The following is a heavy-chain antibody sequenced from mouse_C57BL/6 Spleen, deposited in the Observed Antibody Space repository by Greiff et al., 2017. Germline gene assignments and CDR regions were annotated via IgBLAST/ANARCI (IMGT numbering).Heavy chain of an antibody. CDR2: IYPGVGDT. V-gene: IGHV1-80*01. J-gene: IGHJ2*01. CDR3: AREYIYYYGSSPFDY. CDR1: GYAFSSYW. D-gene: IGHD1-1*01. Sequence: VKLMESGAELVKPGASVKISCKASGYAFSSYWMNWVKQRPGKGLEWIGQIYPGVGDTNYNGKFKGKATLTADKSSSTAYMQLGSLTSDDSAVYFCAREYIYYYGSSPFDYWGQGTTLTVSS.